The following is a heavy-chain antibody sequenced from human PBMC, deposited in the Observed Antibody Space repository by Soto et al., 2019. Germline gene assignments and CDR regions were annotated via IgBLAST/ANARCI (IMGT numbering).Heavy chain of an antibody. Sequence: SQTLSLTCLVSGGPINSYHRRWIRMFPGKGLEWIAYTSYPPNTKSIPSHESRVPISLDPSKTQLALKLTSMTAADTAVYYRARDMHAGLTHYLDPWGQGTLVTVSS. CDR1: GGPINSYH. D-gene: IGHD3-9*01. CDR2: TSYPPNT. V-gene: IGHV4-59*01. J-gene: IGHJ5*02. CDR3: ARDMHAGLTHYLDP.